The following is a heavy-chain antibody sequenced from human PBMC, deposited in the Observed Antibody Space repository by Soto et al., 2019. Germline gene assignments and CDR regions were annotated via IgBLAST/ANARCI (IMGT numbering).Heavy chain of an antibody. CDR1: GGTFSSYA. D-gene: IGHD3-10*01. Sequence: QLQLVQSGAEVKKPGSSVKVSCKPSGGTFSSYAISWVRQAPGQGLEWMGGIIPIFGTAKDAQEFQGRVTIAADQSTSPAYMEVSSLRSDDTAVYYCAIKYGSGVPVCNYLYFYGMDVLGQRTTVTVSS. J-gene: IGHJ6*02. CDR2: IIPIFGTA. CDR3: AIKYGSGVPVCNYLYFYGMDV. V-gene: IGHV1-69*01.